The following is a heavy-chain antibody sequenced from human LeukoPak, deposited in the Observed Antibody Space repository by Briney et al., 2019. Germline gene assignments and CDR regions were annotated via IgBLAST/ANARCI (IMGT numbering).Heavy chain of an antibody. V-gene: IGHV1-46*01. CDR2: INPSGGST. CDR3: ATGAKYYYDSSGYYPKKYFDY. D-gene: IGHD3-22*01. Sequence: ASVKVSCKASGYTFTSYYMHWVRQAPGQGLEWMGIINPSGGSTSYAQKFQGRVTMTEDTSTDTAYMELSSLRSEDTAVYYCATGAKYYYDSSGYYPKKYFDYWGQGTLVTVSS. CDR1: GYTFTSYY. J-gene: IGHJ4*02.